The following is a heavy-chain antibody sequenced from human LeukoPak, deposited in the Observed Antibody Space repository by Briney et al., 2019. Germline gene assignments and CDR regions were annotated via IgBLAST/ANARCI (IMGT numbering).Heavy chain of an antibody. CDR1: GITLSNYG. CDR2: ISGSGGGT. J-gene: IGHJ4*02. D-gene: IGHD3-22*01. CDR3: AKRGVVIRVILVGFHKEAYYFDS. Sequence: LTGGSLRLSCAVSGITLSNYGMSWVRQAPGKGLECVAGISGSGGGTYYADSVKGRFTISRDNPKNTLYLQMNGLRAEDTAVYFCAKRGVVIRVILVGFHKEAYYFDSWGQGALVTVSS. V-gene: IGHV3-23*01.